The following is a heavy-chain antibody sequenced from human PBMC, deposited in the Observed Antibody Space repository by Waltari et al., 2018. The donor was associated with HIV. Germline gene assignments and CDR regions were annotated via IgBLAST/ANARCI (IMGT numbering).Heavy chain of an antibody. D-gene: IGHD2-2*02. CDR3: ASPSIRAGMDV. V-gene: IGHV3-7*01. CDR1: AFTFRTFW. J-gene: IGHJ6*02. Sequence: EVQLVESGGGLVQPGVSLRLSCAASAFTFRTFWMSWVRQAPGKGLGWLANIKQDGSEKYYVDSVKGRFTISRDNAKNSLYLQMNSLRAEDTAVYYCASPSIRAGMDVWGQGTTVTVSS. CDR2: IKQDGSEK.